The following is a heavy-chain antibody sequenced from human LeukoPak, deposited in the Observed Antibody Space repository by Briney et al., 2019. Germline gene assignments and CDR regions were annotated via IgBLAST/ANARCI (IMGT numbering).Heavy chain of an antibody. V-gene: IGHV4-34*01. CDR3: ASWSSTSSYNWFDP. J-gene: IGHJ5*02. CDR1: GGSFSGYY. D-gene: IGHD2-2*01. CDR2: INHSGST. Sequence: SETLSLTCAVYGGSFSGYYWSWIRQPPGKGLEWIGEINHSGSTNYNPSLKSRVTISVDTSKNQFSLKLSSVTAADTAVYYCASWSSTSSYNWFDPWGQGTLVIVSS.